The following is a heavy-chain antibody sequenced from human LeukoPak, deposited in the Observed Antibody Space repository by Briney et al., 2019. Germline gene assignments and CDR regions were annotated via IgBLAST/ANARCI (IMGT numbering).Heavy chain of an antibody. D-gene: IGHD3-10*01. CDR1: GFTFSSYA. CDR3: ARAGRELGYYHDY. CDR2: ISGSGGST. V-gene: IGHV3-23*01. J-gene: IGHJ4*02. Sequence: PGGSLRLSCAASGFTFSSYAMSWVRQAPGKGLEWVSAISGSGGSTYYADSVKGRFTISRDNSKNTLYLQMNSLRAEDTAVYYCARAGRELGYYHDYWGLGTLVTVSS.